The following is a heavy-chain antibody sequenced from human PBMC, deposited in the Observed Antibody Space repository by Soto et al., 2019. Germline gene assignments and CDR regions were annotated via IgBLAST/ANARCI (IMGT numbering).Heavy chain of an antibody. D-gene: IGHD6-13*01. V-gene: IGHV1-69*06. J-gene: IGHJ5*02. CDR3: ARDRSSSSWYEKSWFDP. CDR2: IIPIFGTA. CDR1: GGTFSIYA. Sequence: XVEVSCKDSGGTFSIYAISWVRQAPGQGLEWMGGIIPIFGTANYAQKFQGRVTITADKSTSTAYMELSRLRSEDTAVYYCARDRSSSSWYEKSWFDPWGQGTLVTVSS.